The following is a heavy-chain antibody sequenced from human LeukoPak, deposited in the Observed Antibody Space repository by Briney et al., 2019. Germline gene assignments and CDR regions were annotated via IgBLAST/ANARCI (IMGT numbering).Heavy chain of an antibody. D-gene: IGHD3-3*01. CDR1: GASFSSYS. Sequence: PSETLSLTCAVSGASFSSYSWNWIRQLPGAGLEWIAEINFTGNTETGTTSYSPSLKSRVTISADTSTNQLSLHLRSATVADTGVYFCARAFSGFWEFDFWGQGTLVTVSS. CDR3: ARAFSGFWEFDF. J-gene: IGHJ4*02. CDR2: INFTGNTETGTT. V-gene: IGHV4-34*01.